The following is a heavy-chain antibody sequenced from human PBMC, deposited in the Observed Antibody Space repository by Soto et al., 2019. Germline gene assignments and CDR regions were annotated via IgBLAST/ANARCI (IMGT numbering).Heavy chain of an antibody. V-gene: IGHV5-10-1*01. J-gene: IGHJ6*02. CDR3: ARELVGANYYHYYGMDV. Sequence: GESLKISCKGSGYSFTSYWISWVRQMPGKGLEWMGRIDPSDSYTNYSPSFQGHVTISADKSINTAYLQWSSLKASDTAMYYCARELVGANYYHYYGMDVWGQGTTVTVSS. CDR2: IDPSDSYT. D-gene: IGHD1-26*01. CDR1: GYSFTSYW.